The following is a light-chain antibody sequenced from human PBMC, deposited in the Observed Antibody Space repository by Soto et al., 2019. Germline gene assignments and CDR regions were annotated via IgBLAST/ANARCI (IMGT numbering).Light chain of an antibody. CDR3: QQYNDYSWT. Sequence: IQMTQSTSTLSASVGDRVAITCRASQSIGIWLAWYQQKPGKAPRFLIYKASSLESGVPSRFSGSEYGTELTLTISSLQADDFATYYCQQYNDYSWTFGQGTKKEI. J-gene: IGKJ1*01. CDR1: QSIGIW. CDR2: KAS. V-gene: IGKV1-5*03.